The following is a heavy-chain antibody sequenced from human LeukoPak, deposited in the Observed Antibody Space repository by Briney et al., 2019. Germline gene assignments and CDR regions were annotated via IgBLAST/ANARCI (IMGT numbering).Heavy chain of an antibody. CDR3: ARLGVAGGYYYGMDV. Sequence: SETLSLTCTVSGGSISSHYWSWIRQPPGKGLEWIGYIYYSGSTYYNPSLKSRVTTSIDTSKNQFSLRLTSVTAADTAVYYCARLGVAGGYYYGMDVWGQGTTVTVSS. CDR2: IYYSGST. CDR1: GGSISSHY. V-gene: IGHV4-59*08. D-gene: IGHD2-15*01. J-gene: IGHJ6*02.